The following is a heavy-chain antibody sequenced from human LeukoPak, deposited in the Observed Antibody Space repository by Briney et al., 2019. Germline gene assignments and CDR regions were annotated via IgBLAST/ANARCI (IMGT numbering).Heavy chain of an antibody. V-gene: IGHV1-46*01. D-gene: IGHD3-16*01. J-gene: IGHJ6*02. CDR2: SNPSGDST. Sequence: ASVKVSCKASGYTFTNYYIHWVRQAPGHGLEWMGISNPSGDSTNYAQKFQGRVTMTRDTSTSTVYMDLSSLRSEDTAVYYCARDGGYYYYGMDVWGQGTTVTVSS. CDR1: GYTFTNYY. CDR3: ARDGGYYYYGMDV.